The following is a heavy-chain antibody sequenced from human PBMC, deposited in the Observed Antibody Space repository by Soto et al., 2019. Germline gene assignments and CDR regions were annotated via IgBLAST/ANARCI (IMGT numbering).Heavy chain of an antibody. J-gene: IGHJ4*02. V-gene: IGHV3-23*01. Sequence: PGGSLRLSCAASGFTFSTQDMTWVRQAPGKGLEWVSSIGSSGIDSYHADSVRGRFTISRDNFKSTLYLHMTSLTAEDTALYYCATLRSAAHFDYWGQGTLVTVSS. CDR1: GFTFSTQD. CDR3: ATLRSAAHFDY. D-gene: IGHD6-13*01. CDR2: IGSSGIDS.